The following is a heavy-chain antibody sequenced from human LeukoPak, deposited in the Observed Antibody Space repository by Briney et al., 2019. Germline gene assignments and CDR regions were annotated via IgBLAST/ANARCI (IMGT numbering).Heavy chain of an antibody. CDR3: ARRRDSGSLQHFDY. J-gene: IGHJ4*02. D-gene: IGHD1-26*01. Sequence: PGGSLRLSCAASGFTFDDYGMSWVRQAPGKGLEWVSGINWNGGSTGYADSVKGRFTISRDNAKNSLYLQMNSLRAEDTALYHCARRRDSGSLQHFDYWGQGTLVTVSS. V-gene: IGHV3-20*01. CDR1: GFTFDDYG. CDR2: INWNGGST.